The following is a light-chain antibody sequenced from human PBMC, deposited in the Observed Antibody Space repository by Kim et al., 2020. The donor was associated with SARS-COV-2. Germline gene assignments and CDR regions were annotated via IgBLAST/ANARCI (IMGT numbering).Light chain of an antibody. J-gene: IGLJ2*01. V-gene: IGLV1-40*01. CDR1: SSNIGAGYY. Sequence: QRVTISCTGSSSNIGAGYYVHWYQQLPGTAPKLLIYGNKNRPSGVPDRFSGSQSGTSASLAITGLQAADEADYYCQSFDSSLREVFSGGTQLTVL. CDR2: GNK. CDR3: QSFDSSLREV.